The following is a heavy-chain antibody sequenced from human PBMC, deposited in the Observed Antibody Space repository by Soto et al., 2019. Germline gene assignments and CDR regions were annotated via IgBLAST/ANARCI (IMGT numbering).Heavy chain of an antibody. CDR2: INAGNGNT. CDR1: GYTFTSYA. Sequence: GASVKVSCKASGYTFTSYAMHWVRQAPGQRLEWMGWINAGNGNTKYSQKFQGRVTITRDTSASTAYMELSSLRSEDTAVYYCARDLIVGAHPQSIYYYGMDVWGKGTTVTVSS. V-gene: IGHV1-3*01. CDR3: ARDLIVGAHPQSIYYYGMDV. J-gene: IGHJ6*04. D-gene: IGHD1-26*01.